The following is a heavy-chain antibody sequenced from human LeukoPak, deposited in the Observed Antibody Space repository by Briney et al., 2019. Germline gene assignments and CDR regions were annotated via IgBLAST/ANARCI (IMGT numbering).Heavy chain of an antibody. V-gene: IGHV3-30*02. J-gene: IGHJ4*02. CDR1: GFTFNNYG. CDR2: IRYDGINK. CDR3: ASAIQGN. Sequence: GGSLRLSCAASGFTFNNYGMHWVRQAPGKGLEWVAFIRYDGINKYYADSVKGRFTISRDNSKNTLYLQMNSLRAEDAAVYYCASAIQGNWGQGTLVTVSS.